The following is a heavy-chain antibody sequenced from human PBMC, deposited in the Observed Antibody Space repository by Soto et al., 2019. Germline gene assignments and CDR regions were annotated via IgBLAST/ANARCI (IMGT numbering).Heavy chain of an antibody. V-gene: IGHV1-18*01. CDR1: GYTFTSYG. D-gene: IGHD5-18*01. CDR2: ISAYYGNT. CDR3: ARVLSSYGHNWFDP. J-gene: IGHJ5*02. Sequence: QVQLVQSGAEVKKAGASVKVSCKASGYTFTSYGISWVRQAPGQGLEWMGWISAYYGNTNYAQKLHGRVTMTRDTSTSTAYMELRSLRSDDTAVYYCARVLSSYGHNWFDPWGQGTPVTVSS.